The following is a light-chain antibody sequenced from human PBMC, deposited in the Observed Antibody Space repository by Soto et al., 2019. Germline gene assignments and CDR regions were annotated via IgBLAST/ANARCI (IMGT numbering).Light chain of an antibody. CDR2: AAP. CDR3: QQLNNFPRT. Sequence: DIQLTQSPSFLSASVGDRVIITCRASQGISSDLAWYQQKPGKAPKLLIYAAPTLRSGVPSRFSGSGSGTEFTLTISSLQPEDFATYYCQQLNNFPRTFGQGTKVEIK. V-gene: IGKV1-9*01. J-gene: IGKJ1*01. CDR1: QGISSD.